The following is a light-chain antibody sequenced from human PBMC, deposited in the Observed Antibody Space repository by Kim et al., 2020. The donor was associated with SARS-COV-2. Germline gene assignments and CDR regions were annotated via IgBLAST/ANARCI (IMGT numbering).Light chain of an antibody. V-gene: IGKV3-20*01. J-gene: IGKJ1*01. CDR2: GAS. Sequence: SPGESAPLSCRASQSVSSSYLAWYQQKPGQAPRLLIYGASSRATGIPDRFSGSGSGTDFTLTISRLEPEDFAVYYCQQYGSSRWTFGQGTKVDIK. CDR1: QSVSSSY. CDR3: QQYGSSRWT.